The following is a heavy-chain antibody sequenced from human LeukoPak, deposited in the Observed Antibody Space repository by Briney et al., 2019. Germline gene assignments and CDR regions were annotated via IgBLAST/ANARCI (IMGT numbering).Heavy chain of an antibody. CDR2: IRQDGSEK. V-gene: IGHV3-7*01. CDR3: ANLWEMGY. CDR1: GFTFSSYW. D-gene: IGHD5-24*01. Sequence: GESLRLSCTASGFTFSSYWMSWVRQAPGKGLEWVATIRQDGSEKYYVDAVKGRFTIYRDNADKSLDLQMNRLTADDTAVYYCANLWEMGYWGQGTLVTVSS. J-gene: IGHJ4*02.